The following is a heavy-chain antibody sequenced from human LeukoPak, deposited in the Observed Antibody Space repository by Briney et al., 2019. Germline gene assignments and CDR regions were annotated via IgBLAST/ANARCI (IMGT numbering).Heavy chain of an antibody. J-gene: IGHJ5*02. CDR2: ISSGSTYI. CDR1: GFTFSSYS. CDR3: AREIYCTSTTCNWFDP. D-gene: IGHD2-2*01. Sequence: GGSLRLSCAASGFTFSSYSMSWVRQPPGNGLEWVSSISSGSTYIYYADSVKGRFTISRDNAKNSLYLHMNSLRAEDTAVYYCAREIYCTSTTCNWFDPWGQGTLVTVSS. V-gene: IGHV3-21*01.